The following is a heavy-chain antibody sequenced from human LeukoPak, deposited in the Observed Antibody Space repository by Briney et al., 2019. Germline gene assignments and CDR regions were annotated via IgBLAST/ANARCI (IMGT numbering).Heavy chain of an antibody. Sequence: GGSLRLSCAASGFTFSSYSMNWVRQAPGKGLEWVSSISSSSSYIYYADSVKGRFTISRDNAKNSLYLQMNSLRAEDTAVYYCARDAIPRYSMDVWGKGTTVTVSS. CDR3: ARDAIPRYSMDV. D-gene: IGHD2-2*02. V-gene: IGHV3-21*01. CDR2: ISSSSSYI. CDR1: GFTFSSYS. J-gene: IGHJ6*03.